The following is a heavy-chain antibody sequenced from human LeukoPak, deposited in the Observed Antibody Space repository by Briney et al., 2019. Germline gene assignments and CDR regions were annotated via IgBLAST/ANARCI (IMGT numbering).Heavy chain of an antibody. CDR1: GFTFDDYT. CDR3: AKDIWPKYYDFSGIGMDV. J-gene: IGHJ6*02. CDR2: ISWDGGST. Sequence: GGSLRLSCAASGFTFDDYTMHWVRQAPGKGLEWVSLISWDGGSTYYADSVKGRFTISRDNSKNSLYLQMNSLRAEDTALYYCAKDIWPKYYDFSGIGMDVWGQGTTVTVSS. V-gene: IGHV3-43*01. D-gene: IGHD3-3*01.